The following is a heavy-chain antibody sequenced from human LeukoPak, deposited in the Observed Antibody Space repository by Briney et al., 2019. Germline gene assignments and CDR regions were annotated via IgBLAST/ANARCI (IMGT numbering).Heavy chain of an antibody. CDR2: ISGSGGST. D-gene: IGHD3-10*01. V-gene: IGHV3-23*01. CDR1: GFTFSSYA. J-gene: IGHJ6*03. CDR3: AKGATMVRGAYMDV. Sequence: GGSLRLSCAASGFTFSSYAMSWVRQAPGKGLEWVSAISGSGGSTYYADSVKGRFTISGDNSKNTLYLQMNNLRAEDTAVYYCAKGATMVRGAYMDVWGKGTTVTVSS.